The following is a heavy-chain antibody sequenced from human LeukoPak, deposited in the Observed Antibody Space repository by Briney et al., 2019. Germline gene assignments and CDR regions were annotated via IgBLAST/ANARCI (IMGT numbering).Heavy chain of an antibody. CDR3: AREGGYYLRSLDY. CDR1: GFTFSSYE. J-gene: IGHJ4*02. D-gene: IGHD1-26*01. CDR2: ISSTATTM. V-gene: IGHV3-48*03. Sequence: GGSLRLSCAASGFTFSSYEMNWVRQAPGRGLEWVSYISSTATTMHYADSVMGRFTISRDNAKKSLYLQMNSLRAEDTAVYYCAREGGYYLRSLDYRGQGTLVTVSS.